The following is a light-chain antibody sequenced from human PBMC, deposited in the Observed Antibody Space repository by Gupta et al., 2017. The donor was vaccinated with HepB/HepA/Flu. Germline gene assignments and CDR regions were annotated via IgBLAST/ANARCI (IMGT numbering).Light chain of an antibody. J-gene: IGLJ3*02. Sequence: QSVLTQPPPASGPPGREVTISFSVSSSNIGSNVISWYQEITGTAPILLIYSNNQLPSVVPERFSGSKSGTSAAVAISGLQYEDEADYYCASWDDNGNGPVFGGGTKLTVL. V-gene: IGLV1-44*01. CDR1: SSNIGSNV. CDR2: SNN. CDR3: ASWDDNGNGPV.